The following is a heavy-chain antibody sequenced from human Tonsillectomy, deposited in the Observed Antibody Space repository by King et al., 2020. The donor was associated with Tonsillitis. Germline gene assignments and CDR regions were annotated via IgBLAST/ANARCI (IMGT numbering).Heavy chain of an antibody. CDR2: ISGSGGST. J-gene: IGHJ6*02. D-gene: IGHD2-2*02. CDR3: AKGGDCSSAGCYKGGMDV. Sequence: VQLVESGGGLVQPGGSLRLSCAASGFTFSSYAMSWVRQAPGKGLEWVSAISGSGGSTYYADSVKGRFTISRDNSKNTLYLQMNSLRAEDTAVYYCAKGGDCSSAGCYKGGMDVWGQGTTVTVSS. CDR1: GFTFSSYA. V-gene: IGHV3-23*04.